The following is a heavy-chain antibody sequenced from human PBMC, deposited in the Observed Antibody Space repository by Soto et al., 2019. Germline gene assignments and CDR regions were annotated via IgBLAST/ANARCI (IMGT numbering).Heavy chain of an antibody. CDR2: IHYSGST. J-gene: IGHJ4*02. D-gene: IGHD4-17*01. CDR3: ARQTPGTYGGYLDS. Sequence: SETLSLTCTVSGGSINNYYWSWIRQPPGKGLEWIAYIHYSGSTKYNPSLQARGTISVDTSKNQLSLKLNSVTAEDTAIYFCARQTPGTYGGYLDSWGQGTLVTVSS. V-gene: IGHV4-59*01. CDR1: GGSINNYY.